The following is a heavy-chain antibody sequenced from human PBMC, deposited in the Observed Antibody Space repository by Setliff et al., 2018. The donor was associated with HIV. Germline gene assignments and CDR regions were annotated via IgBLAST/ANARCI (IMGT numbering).Heavy chain of an antibody. CDR2: IYASGSI. CDR3: ARGDGYRANDAYYDTGMDV. D-gene: IGHD5-12*01. J-gene: IGHJ6*02. V-gene: IGHV4-59*11. Sequence: LSLTCTVSGGSISSHCWSWIRQSPGKALEWIGYIYASGSIIYNPSLKSRVTISLDTSKNQFSLKLSSVTAADTAVYYCARGDGYRANDAYYDTGMDVWGQGITVTVSS. CDR1: GGSISSHC.